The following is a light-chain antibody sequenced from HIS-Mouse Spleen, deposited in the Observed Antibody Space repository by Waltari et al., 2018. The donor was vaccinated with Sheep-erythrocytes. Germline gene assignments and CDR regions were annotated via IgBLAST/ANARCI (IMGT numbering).Light chain of an antibody. CDR2: DVS. J-gene: IGLJ1*01. Sequence: QSALPQPRSVSGSRGQPVTISSTGTSSDVGGYNYVSWYQQHPGKAPKLMIYDVSKRPSGVPDRFSGSKSGNTASLTISGLQAEDEADYYCCSYAGSYNHVFATGTKVTVL. V-gene: IGLV2-11*01. CDR1: SSDVGGYNY. CDR3: CSYAGSYNHV.